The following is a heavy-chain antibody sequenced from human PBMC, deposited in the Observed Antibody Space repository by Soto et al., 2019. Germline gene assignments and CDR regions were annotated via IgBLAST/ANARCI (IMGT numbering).Heavy chain of an antibody. D-gene: IGHD2-8*01. CDR1: GYNFGSHG. CDR2: ISDYSGET. Sequence: ASVKVSYKASGYNFGSHGISWVRQAPGQGLEWMGWISDYSGETNYAQKLQVRFTMTTETTTSTAYMELRSLTSDDTAVYYCARGNGALDSWGQGTLVTVSS. CDR3: ARGNGALDS. J-gene: IGHJ4*02. V-gene: IGHV1-18*01.